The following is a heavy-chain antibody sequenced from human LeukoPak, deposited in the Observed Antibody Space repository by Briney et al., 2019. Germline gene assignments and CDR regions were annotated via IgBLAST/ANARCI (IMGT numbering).Heavy chain of an antibody. D-gene: IGHD3-22*01. CDR2: IKSDGKT. J-gene: IGHJ1*01. CDR1: GFTFSSYW. V-gene: IGHV3-74*01. Sequence: GSLRLPCAASGFTFSSYWMHWVRQAPGKGLVWVSRIKSDGKTNYADSVKGRFTISRDNAKNTVSLQMNSLRAEDTGVYYCARAPSEIGGYYPEYFRHWGQGTLVTVSS. CDR3: ARAPSEIGGYYPEYFRH.